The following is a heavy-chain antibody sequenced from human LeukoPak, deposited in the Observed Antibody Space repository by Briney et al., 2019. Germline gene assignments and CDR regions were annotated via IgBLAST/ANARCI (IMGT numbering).Heavy chain of an antibody. V-gene: IGHV1-69*05. Sequence: ASVKVSCKASGGTFSSYAISWVRQAPGQGLEWMGRIIPIFGTANYAQKFQGRVTITTDESTSTAYMELSSLRSEDTAVYYCARGTEIAVAGTFGYWGQGTLVTVSS. D-gene: IGHD6-19*01. J-gene: IGHJ4*02. CDR3: ARGTEIAVAGTFGY. CDR1: GGTFSSYA. CDR2: IIPIFGTA.